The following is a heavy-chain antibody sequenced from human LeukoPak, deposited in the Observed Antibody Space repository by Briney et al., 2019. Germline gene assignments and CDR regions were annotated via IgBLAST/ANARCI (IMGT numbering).Heavy chain of an antibody. CDR2: MYYSGST. CDR3: ARSPLSSTSLQYYFDY. Sequence: PSETLSLTCTVSGGSISSSSYYWGWIRQPPGKGLEWIGSMYYSGSTYYNPSLKSRVTISVDTSKNQFSLKLSSVTAADTAVYYCARSPLSSTSLQYYFDYWGQGTLVTVSS. CDR1: GGSISSSSYY. D-gene: IGHD2-2*01. J-gene: IGHJ4*02. V-gene: IGHV4-39*01.